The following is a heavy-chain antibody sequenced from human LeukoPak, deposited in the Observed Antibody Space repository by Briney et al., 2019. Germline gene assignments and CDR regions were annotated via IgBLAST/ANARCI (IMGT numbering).Heavy chain of an antibody. CDR2: IYYSGST. D-gene: IGHD6-13*01. J-gene: IGHJ6*03. V-gene: IGHV4-59*12. CDR3: ARDSSSRGYYYMDV. Sequence: PSETLSLTCTVSGGSISSYYWTWIRQPPGKGLEWIGHIYYSGSTNYNPSLKGRVTISVDTSKNQFSLKLSSVTAADTAVYYCARDSSSRGYYYMDVWGKGTTVTVSS. CDR1: GGSISSYY.